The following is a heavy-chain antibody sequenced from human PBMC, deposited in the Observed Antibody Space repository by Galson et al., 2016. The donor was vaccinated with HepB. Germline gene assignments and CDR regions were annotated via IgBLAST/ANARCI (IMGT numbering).Heavy chain of an antibody. CDR2: LDPEDGKT. CDR3: ATDSRVYYDYWSGHLDY. D-gene: IGHD3-3*01. Sequence: SVKVSCKVSGDTLSELSMHWVRQAPGKGLEWMGGLDPEDGKTITSQKFQGRVIMTEDTSTDTAYMELRSLRSEDTALYYCATDSRVYYDYWSGHLDYWGQGTVVTVSS. CDR1: GDTLSELS. J-gene: IGHJ4*02. V-gene: IGHV1-24*01.